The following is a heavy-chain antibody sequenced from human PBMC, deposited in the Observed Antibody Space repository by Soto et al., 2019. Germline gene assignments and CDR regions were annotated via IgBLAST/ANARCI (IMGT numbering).Heavy chain of an antibody. CDR3: AHCRGGVASF. D-gene: IGHD3-16*01. CDR1: GFSLSTRDVG. J-gene: IGHJ4*02. Sequence: QITLNESGPTLVKPTQTLTLTCTFSGFSLSTRDVGVGWIRQPPGKALEWLGVIYWDDDKSYSPSLKSRLTTSKDTSKHQVVLRMTKMDPVDTATYYCAHCRGGVASFWGQGTLVTVSS. V-gene: IGHV2-5*02. CDR2: IYWDDDK.